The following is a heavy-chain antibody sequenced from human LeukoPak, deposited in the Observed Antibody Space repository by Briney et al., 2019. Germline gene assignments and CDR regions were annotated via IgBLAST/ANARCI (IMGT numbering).Heavy chain of an antibody. CDR3: ARDQFYYDSSGYYKYYSDY. CDR1: GYTFSGYY. V-gene: IGHV1-2*06. CDR2: INPNSGGT. J-gene: IGHJ4*02. Sequence: ASVKVSCKASGYTFSGYYMHWVRQAPGQGLEWMGRINPNSGGTNYAQKFQGRVTMTRDTSISTAYMELSRLRSDDTAVYYCARDQFYYDSSGYYKYYSDYWGQGTLVTVSS. D-gene: IGHD3-22*01.